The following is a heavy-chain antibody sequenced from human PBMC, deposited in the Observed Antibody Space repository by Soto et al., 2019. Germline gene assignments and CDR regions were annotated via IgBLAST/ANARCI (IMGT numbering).Heavy chain of an antibody. D-gene: IGHD6-13*01. V-gene: IGHV3-11*01. CDR3: ARATYSSKTDFDS. CDR2: ISSISSTI. Sequence: ALRISCERCGLKFSEYYMTWIRQATGQGLEWISYISSISSTISYADSVKGRSTTSRDNAKSSLYLQMNFLRPEDTAIYSCARATYSSKTDFDSWGQGALVTVSS. J-gene: IGHJ4*02. CDR1: GLKFSEYY.